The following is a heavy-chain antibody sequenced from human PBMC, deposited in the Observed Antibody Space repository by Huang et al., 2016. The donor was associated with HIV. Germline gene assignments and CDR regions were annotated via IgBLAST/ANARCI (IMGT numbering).Heavy chain of an antibody. Sequence: QVQLVQSGAEVKNPGASVRVSCKASGYTFTDSNIHWVRQAPGQGLGWMGGINPKGGGTIYAQRVQGRVTMTRDTTISTVHMDLRRIQSDDTAVYFCARDWSFGSSTSPADWGQGTLVTVSS. CDR2: INPKGGGT. D-gene: IGHD6-6*01. CDR1: GYTFTDSN. CDR3: ARDWSFGSSTSPAD. V-gene: IGHV1-2*02. J-gene: IGHJ4*02.